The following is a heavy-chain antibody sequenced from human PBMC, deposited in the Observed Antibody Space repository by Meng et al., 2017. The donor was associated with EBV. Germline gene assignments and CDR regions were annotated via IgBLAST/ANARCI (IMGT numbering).Heavy chain of an antibody. V-gene: IGHV1-46*01. D-gene: IGHD1/OR15-1a*01. CDR1: GSTSTSYY. J-gene: IGHJ4*02. CDR3: VRELVGGTFDY. CDR2: IIPAGGNT. Sequence: QVGQAWAECKKPGSSVKVSCKAVGSTSTSYYLHWGRQAPGQGLEWMGIIIPAGGNTNYAQKFRGRFTMTRDTSTSTVYMDLSILTSEDTAVYYCVRELVGGTFDYWGQGTLVTSPQ.